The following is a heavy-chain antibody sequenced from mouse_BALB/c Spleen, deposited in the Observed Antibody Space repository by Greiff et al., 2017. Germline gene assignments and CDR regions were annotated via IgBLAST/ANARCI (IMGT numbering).Heavy chain of an antibody. V-gene: IGHV14-4*02. CDR3: NRVITTRYFDV. D-gene: IGHD2-4*01. CDR1: GFNIKDYY. CDR2: IDPENGDT. J-gene: IGHJ1*01. Sequence: EVQLQQSGAELVRSGASVKLSCTASGFNIKDYYMHWVKQRPEQGLEWIGWIDPENGDTEYAPKFQGKATMTADTSSNTAYLQLSSLTSEDTAVYYCNRVITTRYFDVWGAGTTVTVSS.